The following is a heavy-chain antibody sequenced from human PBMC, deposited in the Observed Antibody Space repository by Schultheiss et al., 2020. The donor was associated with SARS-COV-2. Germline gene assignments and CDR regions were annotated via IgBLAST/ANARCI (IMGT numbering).Heavy chain of an antibody. D-gene: IGHD4-17*01. CDR1: GGSFSGYY. J-gene: IGHJ6*02. V-gene: IGHV4-59*12. CDR3: ARLRCTVTKRDYYYGMDV. Sequence: SQTLSLTCAVYGGSFSGYYWSWIRQPPGKGLEWIGYIYYSGSTNYNPSLKSRVTISVDTSKNQFSLQLNSVTAADSAVYYCARLRCTVTKRDYYYGMDVWGRGTTVTVSS. CDR2: IYYSGST.